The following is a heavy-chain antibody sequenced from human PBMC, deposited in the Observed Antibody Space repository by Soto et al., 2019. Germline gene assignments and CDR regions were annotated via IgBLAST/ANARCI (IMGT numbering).Heavy chain of an antibody. CDR3: ARDLGGSHDY. V-gene: IGHV3-74*01. D-gene: IGHD3-16*01. CDR1: GFTFSTYW. CDR2: IKTDGSVT. J-gene: IGHJ4*02. Sequence: PGGSLRLSCAASGFTFSTYWMHWVRQAPGKGLVWVSRIKTDGSVTTYADSVKGRFTISRDNAKNTLYLQMNTLRAEDTAVYYCARDLGGSHDYWGRGTLVNVSS.